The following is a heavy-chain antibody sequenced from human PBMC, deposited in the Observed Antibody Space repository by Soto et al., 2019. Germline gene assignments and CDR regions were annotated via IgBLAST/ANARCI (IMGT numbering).Heavy chain of an antibody. D-gene: IGHD3-10*01. CDR3: ARDFRAGGIGEFDP. CDR1: EFTFSSYY. CDR2: ISTDRRQK. J-gene: IGHJ5*02. V-gene: IGHV3-30-3*01. Sequence: LRLSSAASEFTFSSYYKPWVRQAPGKGLLWGAVISTDRRQKYYADSVKGRFTISRDNSKNPVYLQMNSLSAEDTAVYYCARDFRAGGIGEFDPWGQGALVNVSS.